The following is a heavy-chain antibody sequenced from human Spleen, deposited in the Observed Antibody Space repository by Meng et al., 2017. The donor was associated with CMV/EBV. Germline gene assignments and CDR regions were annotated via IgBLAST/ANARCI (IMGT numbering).Heavy chain of an antibody. CDR1: GFTFSRYA. Sequence: LSLTCAASGFTFSRYAMHWVRQAPGKGLEWVAASSYDGTNKYYGDSVKGRFTISRDNSKNTLYLQMNSLRTEDTAVYYCASSSGSYFDYWGQGTLVTVSS. CDR2: SSYDGTNK. CDR3: ASSSGSYFDY. J-gene: IGHJ4*02. D-gene: IGHD1-26*01. V-gene: IGHV3-30*04.